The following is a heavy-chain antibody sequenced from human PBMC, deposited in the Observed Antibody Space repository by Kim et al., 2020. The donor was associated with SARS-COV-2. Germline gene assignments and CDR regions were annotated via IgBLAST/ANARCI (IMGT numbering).Heavy chain of an antibody. CDR3: ARGIRIGYGDPPYVS. Sequence: SETLSLTCAVDGGSFSGYYWNWIRQPPGKGLEWIAEINTFGSTNYNSSLKSRVSMSIDTSKNQFSLNLKSVTAADTAVYYCARGIRIGYGDPPYVSWGQGTLVTVSS. D-gene: IGHD4-17*01. CDR2: INTFGST. J-gene: IGHJ4*02. CDR1: GGSFSGYY. V-gene: IGHV4-34*01.